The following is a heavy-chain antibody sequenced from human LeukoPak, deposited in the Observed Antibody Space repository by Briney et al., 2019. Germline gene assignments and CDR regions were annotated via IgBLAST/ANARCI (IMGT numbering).Heavy chain of an antibody. V-gene: IGHV3-23*01. CDR1: GFTFSSYA. CDR3: AKAGSVVIVPAASEPPFDY. J-gene: IGHJ4*02. D-gene: IGHD2-2*01. CDR2: ISGSGGNT. Sequence: GGSLRLSCAASGFTFSSYAMSWVRLAPGKGLEWVSAISGSGGNTHHADSVKGRFTISRDNSKNTLYLQMNSLRAEGTAVYYCAKAGSVVIVPAASEPPFDYWGQGTLVTVSS.